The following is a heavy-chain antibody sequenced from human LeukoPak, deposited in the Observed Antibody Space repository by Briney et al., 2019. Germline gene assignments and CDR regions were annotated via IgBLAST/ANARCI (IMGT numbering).Heavy chain of an antibody. CDR3: ARGSGTTGTIYMDV. Sequence: SETLSLTCSVPGGSVRPYFWNWIRQSPGKGLEWLAFIDYSGSTSYNPSLNSRATISTDTSKSQFSLRLSSVTAADTAVYYCARGSGTTGTIYMDVWGKGITVTVSS. CDR1: GGSVRPYF. CDR2: IDYSGST. D-gene: IGHD1-1*01. J-gene: IGHJ6*03. V-gene: IGHV4-59*02.